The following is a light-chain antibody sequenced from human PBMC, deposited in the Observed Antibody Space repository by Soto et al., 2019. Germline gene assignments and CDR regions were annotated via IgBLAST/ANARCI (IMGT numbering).Light chain of an antibody. CDR3: QHYGTSLVT. Sequence: ELVLTQSPGTLSLSPGERATLSCRASQSVSTNYLAWYQQKPGQAPRLLIHGASNRATGIPDRFGGSGSGTEFTLTISRLEPEDFAVYYCQHYGTSLVTFGGGTKVEIK. J-gene: IGKJ4*01. CDR1: QSVSTNY. V-gene: IGKV3-20*01. CDR2: GAS.